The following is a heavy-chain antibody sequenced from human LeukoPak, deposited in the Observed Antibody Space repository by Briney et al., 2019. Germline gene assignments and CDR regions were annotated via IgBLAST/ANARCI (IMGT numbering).Heavy chain of an antibody. CDR2: KSPDGSNK. J-gene: IGHJ5*02. D-gene: IGHD5-24*01. CDR3: AKSVQRWLSKWFDP. CDR1: GFTFSSYG. Sequence: GRSLRLSCAASGFTFSSYGMHWVRQAPGKGLPWAAVKSPDGSNKYYAESVKGRFSVSRDNSKNTLYLQMNSLRAEDTAVFYCAKSVQRWLSKWFDPWGQGTLVTVSS. V-gene: IGHV3-30*18.